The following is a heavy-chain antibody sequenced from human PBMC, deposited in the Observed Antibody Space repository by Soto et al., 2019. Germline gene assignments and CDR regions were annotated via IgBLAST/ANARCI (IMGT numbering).Heavy chain of an antibody. V-gene: IGHV4-59*01. D-gene: IGHD3-22*01. CDR2: IYYSGST. Sequence: SETLSLTCTVSGGSISSYYWSWIRQPPGKGLEWIGYIYYSGSTNYNPSLKSRVTISVDTSKNQFSLKLSSVTAADTAVYYCARGGYYYDSSGYESPRPTEGYSDYWGQGTLVTVSS. J-gene: IGHJ4*02. CDR1: GGSISSYY. CDR3: ARGGYYYDSSGYESPRPTEGYSDY.